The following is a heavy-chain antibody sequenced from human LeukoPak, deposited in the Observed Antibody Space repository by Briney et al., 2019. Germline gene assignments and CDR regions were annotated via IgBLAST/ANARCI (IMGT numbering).Heavy chain of an antibody. V-gene: IGHV1-3*01. J-gene: IGHJ4*02. CDR2: INAGNGNT. Sequence: ASVKVSCKASGYTFTSYAMHWVRQAPGQRLEWMGWINAGNGNTKYSQKFQDRVTITRDTSASTAYMELSSLRSEDTAVYYCARTPFYDFWSGYGGAFDYWGQGTLVTVSS. CDR1: GYTFTSYA. CDR3: ARTPFYDFWSGYGGAFDY. D-gene: IGHD3-3*01.